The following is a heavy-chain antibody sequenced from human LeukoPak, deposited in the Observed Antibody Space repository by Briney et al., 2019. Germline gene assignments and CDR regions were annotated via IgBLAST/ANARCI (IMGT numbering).Heavy chain of an antibody. CDR2: ISSSSSYI. V-gene: IGHV3-21*01. CDR1: GFTFSSYS. Sequence: GGSLRLSCAASGFTFSSYSMNWVRQAPGKGLEWVSSISSSSSYIYYAGSVKGRFTISRDNAKNSLYLQMNSLRAEDTAVYYCARDANYDAFDIWGQGTMVTVSS. D-gene: IGHD4/OR15-4a*01. J-gene: IGHJ3*02. CDR3: ARDANYDAFDI.